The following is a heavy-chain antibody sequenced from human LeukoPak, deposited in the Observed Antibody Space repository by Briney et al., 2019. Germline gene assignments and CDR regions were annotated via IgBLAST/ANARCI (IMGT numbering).Heavy chain of an antibody. CDR2: INPNSGGT. D-gene: IGHD3-22*01. CDR3: AREHPEGSMMLDY. Sequence: GASVKVSCKASGYTFTGYYMHWVRQAPGQGLEWMGWINPNSGGTNYAQKFQGRVTMTRDTSISTAYMELSRLRSDDTAVYYCAREHPEGSMMLDYWGQGTLVTVSS. V-gene: IGHV1-2*02. J-gene: IGHJ4*02. CDR1: GYTFTGYY.